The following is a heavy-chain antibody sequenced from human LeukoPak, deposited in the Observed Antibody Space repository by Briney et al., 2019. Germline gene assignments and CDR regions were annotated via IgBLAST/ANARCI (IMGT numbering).Heavy chain of an antibody. CDR3: AREKKYCSSTSCPFDY. J-gene: IGHJ4*02. CDR1: GVSFSTSG. CDR2: LQHDGSEE. V-gene: IGHV3-30*02. Sequence: GGSLRLSCAPSGVSFSTSGMHWVRQAPGKGLEWVGFLQHDGSEEYFADSVKGRFIISRDNSKNTLYLQMNSLRAEDTAVYYCAREKKYCSSTSCPFDYWGQGTLVTVSS. D-gene: IGHD2-2*01.